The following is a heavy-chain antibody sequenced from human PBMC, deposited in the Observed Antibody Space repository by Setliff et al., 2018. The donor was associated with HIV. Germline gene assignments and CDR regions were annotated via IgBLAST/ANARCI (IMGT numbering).Heavy chain of an antibody. CDR1: GVSISSGSYY. D-gene: IGHD6-19*01. CDR3: ARSRESSGYYRDYYYYLDV. J-gene: IGHJ6*03. CDR2: IYTSGSA. Sequence: PSETLSLTCTVSGVSISSGSYYLSWIRQPAGKGLEWIGHIYTSGSANYNPSLKSRVTISVHTSKNQFSLKLSSVTAADTAVYYCARSRESSGYYRDYYYYLDVWGKGTTGPSP. V-gene: IGHV4-61*09.